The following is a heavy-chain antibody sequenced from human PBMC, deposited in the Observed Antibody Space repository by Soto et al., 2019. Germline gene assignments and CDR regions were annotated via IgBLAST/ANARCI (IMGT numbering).Heavy chain of an antibody. CDR3: ARFHKYSEANWFDP. V-gene: IGHV4-30-4*01. J-gene: IGHJ5*02. CDR1: GGSISSGDYY. D-gene: IGHD2-15*01. Sequence: PSETLSLTCTVSGGSISSGDYYWSWIRQPPGKGLEWIGYIYYSGSTYYNPSLKSRVTISVDTSKNQFSLKLSSVTAADTAVYYCARFHKYSEANWFDPWGQGTLVTVSS. CDR2: IYYSGST.